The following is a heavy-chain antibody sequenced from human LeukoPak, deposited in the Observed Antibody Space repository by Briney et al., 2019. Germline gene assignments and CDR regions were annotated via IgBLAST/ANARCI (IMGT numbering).Heavy chain of an antibody. V-gene: IGHV3-33*01. Sequence: GGSLRLSCAASGLTFSSYGMHWVRQAPGKGLEWVAVIWYDGSNKYYADSVKGRFTISRDNSKNTLYLQMNSLRAEDTAVYYCARDLSMVRGVMKAFGDWGQGTLVTVSS. CDR2: IWYDGSNK. J-gene: IGHJ4*02. CDR1: GLTFSSYG. D-gene: IGHD3-10*01. CDR3: ARDLSMVRGVMKAFGD.